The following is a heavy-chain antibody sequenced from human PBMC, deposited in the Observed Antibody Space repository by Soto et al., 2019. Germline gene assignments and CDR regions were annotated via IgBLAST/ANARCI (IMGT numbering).Heavy chain of an antibody. D-gene: IGHD3-3*01. J-gene: IGHJ6*03. CDR3: AKVPYDFWSGPRGFYYYYMDV. CDR1: GFTFSSYA. V-gene: IGHV3-23*01. CDR2: ISGSGGST. Sequence: GGSLRLSCAASGFTFSSYAMSWVRQAPGKGLEWVSAISGSGGSTYYADSVKGRFTISRDNSKNTLYLQMNSLRAEDTAVYYCAKVPYDFWSGPRGFYYYYMDVWGKGTTVTVSS.